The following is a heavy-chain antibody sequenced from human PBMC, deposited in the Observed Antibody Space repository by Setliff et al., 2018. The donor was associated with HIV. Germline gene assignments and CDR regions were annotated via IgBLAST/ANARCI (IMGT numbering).Heavy chain of an antibody. CDR3: AKKVPGVGVAGPFDY. CDR1: GFTFRSFG. Sequence: GGSLRLSCAASGFTFRSFGMHWVRQTPGKGLEWVALIHFDGTNKYYRDSVKGRFTISRDNFKNTVYLQMNSLRAEDTAVYYCAKKVPGVGVAGPFDYWGQGTLVTVSS. CDR2: IHFDGTNK. D-gene: IGHD6-19*01. V-gene: IGHV3-30*02. J-gene: IGHJ4*02.